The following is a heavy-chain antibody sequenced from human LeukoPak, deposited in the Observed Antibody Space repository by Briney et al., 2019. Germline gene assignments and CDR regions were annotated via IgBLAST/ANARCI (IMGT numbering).Heavy chain of an antibody. V-gene: IGHV4-39*01. D-gene: IGHD2-21*01. CDR3: ARHVYCGGNCYRDDYYYYIDV. CDR2: LYYSGSA. CDR1: GGSISSPNSY. J-gene: IGHJ6*03. Sequence: SETLSLTCTVSGGSISSPNSYWGWIRQPPGKGLEWIASLYYSGSAYHSPSLKSRVIISVDRSKNQFSLKLYSVTAADSAVYYCARHVYCGGNCYRDDYYYYIDVWGTGTTVTVSS.